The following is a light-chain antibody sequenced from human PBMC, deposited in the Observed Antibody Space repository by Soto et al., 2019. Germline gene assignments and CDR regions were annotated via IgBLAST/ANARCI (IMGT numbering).Light chain of an antibody. J-gene: IGKJ1*01. V-gene: IGKV1-5*03. CDR2: KAS. CDR3: QQYNSYWT. CDR1: QSISSW. Sequence: DIQMTQSPSTLSASVGDRVTITCRASQSISSWLAWYQQKPGKAPKLLIYKASSLESGGPSRFSGSGSGTDFTLTISSLQPDDFATYYCQQYNSYWTFGQGTKVEIK.